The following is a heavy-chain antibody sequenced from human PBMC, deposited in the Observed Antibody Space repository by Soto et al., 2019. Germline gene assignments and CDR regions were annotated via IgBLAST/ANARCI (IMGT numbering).Heavy chain of an antibody. CDR3: ARASITIFGSGPYYHYMDV. CDR1: GGSISSGVYY. V-gene: IGHV4-31*03. J-gene: IGHJ6*03. D-gene: IGHD3-3*01. Sequence: SETLSLTCTVSGGSISSGVYYWSWIRQHPGKGLEWIGYIYYSGSTYYNPSLKSRVTISVDTSKNQFSLKLSSVTAADTAVYYCARASITIFGSGPYYHYMDVWGKGTTVTGSS. CDR2: IYYSGST.